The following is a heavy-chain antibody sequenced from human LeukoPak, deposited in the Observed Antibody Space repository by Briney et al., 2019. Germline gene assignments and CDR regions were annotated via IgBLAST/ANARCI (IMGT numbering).Heavy chain of an antibody. CDR1: GGSFSGYY. J-gene: IGHJ4*02. CDR2: INHSGST. D-gene: IGHD6-13*01. Sequence: SETLSLTCAVYGGSFSGYYWSWIRQPPGKGLEWIGEINHSGSTNYNPSLKSRVTISVDTSKSQFSLKLSSVTAADTAVYYCARMYSSRETGNYWGQGTLVTVSS. V-gene: IGHV4-34*01. CDR3: ARMYSSRETGNY.